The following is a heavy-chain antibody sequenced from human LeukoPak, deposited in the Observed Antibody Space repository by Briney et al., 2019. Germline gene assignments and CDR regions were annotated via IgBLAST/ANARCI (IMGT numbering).Heavy chain of an antibody. J-gene: IGHJ4*02. CDR3: GRGATYCSGGSCYTYYFDY. CDR1: GGSISSYY. CDR2: IYTSWTT. V-gene: IGHV4-4*07. D-gene: IGHD2-15*01. Sequence: PSETLSLTYTVAGGSISSYYWSWIRQPAGSGLNWIWRIYTSWTTDYNPSLKSRVTMSVDTSKNQFSLKLSSVTAADTAVYYCGRGATYCSGGSCYTYYFDYWGQGTLVTVSS.